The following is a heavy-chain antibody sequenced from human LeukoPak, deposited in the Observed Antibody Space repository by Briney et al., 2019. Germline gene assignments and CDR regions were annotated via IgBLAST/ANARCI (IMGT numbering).Heavy chain of an antibody. CDR1: GGSFSGYY. V-gene: IGHV4-34*01. D-gene: IGHD2-21*01. J-gene: IGHJ4*02. Sequence: ASETLSLTCAVYGGSFSGYYWSWIRQPPGKGLEWIGEINHSGSTNYNPSLKSRVTISVDTSKNQFSLKLSSVTAADTAVYYCAGVWGGVGGGGGVGFWGQGSLVTVSS. CDR2: INHSGST. CDR3: AGVWGGVGGGGGVGF.